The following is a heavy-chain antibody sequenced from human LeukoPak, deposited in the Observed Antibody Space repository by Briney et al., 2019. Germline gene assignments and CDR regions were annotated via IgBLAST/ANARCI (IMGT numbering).Heavy chain of an antibody. V-gene: IGHV1-2*02. CDR2: INPNSGGT. J-gene: IGHJ4*02. D-gene: IGHD3-22*01. CDR1: GYTFTGYY. Sequence: ASVKMSCKASGYTFTGYYMHWVRQAPGQGLEWMGWINPNSGGTNYAQKFQGRVTMTRDTSISTAYMELSRLRSDDTAVYYCARDVRTYYYDSSGYGYWGQGTLVTVSS. CDR3: ARDVRTYYYDSSGYGY.